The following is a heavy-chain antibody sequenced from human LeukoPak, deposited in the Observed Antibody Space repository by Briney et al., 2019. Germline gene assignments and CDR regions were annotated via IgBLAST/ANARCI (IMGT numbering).Heavy chain of an antibody. CDR2: IIPILGIA. V-gene: IGHV1-69*04. D-gene: IGHD3-10*01. J-gene: IGHJ4*02. Sequence: SVKVSCKASGGTFSSYAISWVRQAPGQGLEWMGRIIPILGIANYAQNFQGRVTITADKSTSTAYMELSSLRSEDTAVYYCASLNYYGSGSYYNEIDYWGQGTLVTVSS. CDR1: GGTFSSYA. CDR3: ASLNYYGSGSYYNEIDY.